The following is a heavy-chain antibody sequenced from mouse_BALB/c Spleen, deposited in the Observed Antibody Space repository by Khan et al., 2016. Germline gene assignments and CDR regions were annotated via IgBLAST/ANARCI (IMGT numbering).Heavy chain of an antibody. CDR3: ARSLLRVRTDY. Sequence: QVQLQQSGAELVRPGTSVKISCKAPGYTFTNYWLGWVKQRPGHGLEWIGDIYPGGDYINYNEKFRGKATLTADTSSSTAYMQLSSLTAEDSAVXFCARSLLRVRTDYWGQGTTLTVSS. J-gene: IGHJ2*01. V-gene: IGHV1-63*02. CDR1: GYTFTNYW. CDR2: IYPGGDYI. D-gene: IGHD1-2*01.